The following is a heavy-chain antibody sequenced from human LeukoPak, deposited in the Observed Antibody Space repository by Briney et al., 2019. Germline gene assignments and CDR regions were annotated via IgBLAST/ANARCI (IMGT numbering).Heavy chain of an antibody. J-gene: IGHJ4*02. CDR3: AIELGYSSSWYGTFDY. Sequence: GASVKVSCKASGYTFTSYYMHWVRQAPGQGLEWMGIINPSGGSTSYAQKFQGRVTMTRDTSTSTVYMELSSLRSEDTAVCYCAIELGYSSSWYGTFDYWGQGTLVTVSS. V-gene: IGHV1-46*01. D-gene: IGHD6-13*01. CDR1: GYTFTSYY. CDR2: INPSGGST.